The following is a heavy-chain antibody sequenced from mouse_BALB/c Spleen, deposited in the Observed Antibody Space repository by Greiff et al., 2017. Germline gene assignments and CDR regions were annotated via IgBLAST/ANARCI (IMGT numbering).Heavy chain of an antibody. V-gene: IGHV5-6-5*01. CDR2: ISSGGST. D-gene: IGHD1-1*01. CDR3: ARGDYGSSSFDV. J-gene: IGHJ1*01. Sequence: EVQLVESGGSLVKPGGSLKLSCAASGFTFSSYAMSWVRQTPEKRLEWVASISSGGSTYYPDSVKGRFTISRDNARNILYLQMSSLRSEDTAMYYCARGDYGSSSFDVWGAGTTVTVSS. CDR1: GFTFSSYA.